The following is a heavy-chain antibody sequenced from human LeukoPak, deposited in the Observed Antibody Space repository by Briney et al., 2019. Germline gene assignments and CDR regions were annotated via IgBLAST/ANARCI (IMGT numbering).Heavy chain of an antibody. Sequence: GGSLRLSCAASGFTFSSYEMNWVRQAPGRGLEWVSYISSSGSTIYYADSVKGRFTISRDNAKNSLYLQINSLRAEDTAVYYCTELGITMIGGVWGKGTTVTISS. V-gene: IGHV3-48*03. CDR1: GFTFSSYE. D-gene: IGHD3-10*02. CDR3: TELGITMIGGV. J-gene: IGHJ6*04. CDR2: ISSSGSTI.